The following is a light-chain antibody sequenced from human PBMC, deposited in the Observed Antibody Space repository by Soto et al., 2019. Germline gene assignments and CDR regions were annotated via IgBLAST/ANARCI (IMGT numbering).Light chain of an antibody. J-gene: IGKJ2*01. CDR3: QPRVT. V-gene: IGKV3-11*01. Sequence: EIVLTQSPATLSLSPGERATLSCRASQRVSSYLAWYQQKPGQAPRVLIYDASNRATGIPARFSGSGSGTDFTLTISSLEPEDFAVYYCQPRVTFGQGTKLEIK. CDR2: DAS. CDR1: QRVSSY.